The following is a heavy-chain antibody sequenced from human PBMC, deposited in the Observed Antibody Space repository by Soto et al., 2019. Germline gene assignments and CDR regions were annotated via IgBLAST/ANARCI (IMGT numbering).Heavy chain of an antibody. CDR3: ARDISGPGEYYFDY. CDR2: IYYSGST. CDR1: GGSISSYY. D-gene: IGHD3-10*01. Sequence: PSEILSLTCTVSGGSISSYYWSWIRQPPGKGLEWIGYIYYSGSTNYNPSLKSRVTISVDTSKNQFSLKLSSVTAADTAVYYCARDISGPGEYYFDYWGQGTLVTVSS. V-gene: IGHV4-59*01. J-gene: IGHJ4*02.